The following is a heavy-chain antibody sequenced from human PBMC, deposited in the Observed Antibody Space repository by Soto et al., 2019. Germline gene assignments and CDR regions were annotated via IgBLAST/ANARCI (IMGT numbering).Heavy chain of an antibody. J-gene: IGHJ5*02. CDR2: ITPLFGST. CDR1: GGSISAYV. D-gene: IGHD5-12*01. V-gene: IGHV1-69*01. CDR3: ALSLLYSGYHDPMGTSFDP. Sequence: QVQLEQSGAEVKKPGSSVKVSCKASGGSISAYVISWVRQAPGQGLEWMGEITPLFGSTKYAQRFQGRVSNTADASVHTVFMEPHSLRFEDTALYPCALSLLYSGYHDPMGTSFDPWGQGTLVTVSS.